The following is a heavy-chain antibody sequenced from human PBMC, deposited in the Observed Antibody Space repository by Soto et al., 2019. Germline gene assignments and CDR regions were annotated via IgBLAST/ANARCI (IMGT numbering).Heavy chain of an antibody. CDR1: GDSVSSNSAA. Sequence: QTLSLTCAISGDSVSSNSAAWNWIRQSPSRGLEWLGRTYYRSKWYNDYAVSVKSRITINPDTSKNQFSLQLNSVTPEDTAVYYCARVLRFLEWLPEGDYGMDVWGQGTTVTVSS. J-gene: IGHJ6*02. CDR2: TYYRSKWYN. CDR3: ARVLRFLEWLPEGDYGMDV. V-gene: IGHV6-1*01. D-gene: IGHD3-3*01.